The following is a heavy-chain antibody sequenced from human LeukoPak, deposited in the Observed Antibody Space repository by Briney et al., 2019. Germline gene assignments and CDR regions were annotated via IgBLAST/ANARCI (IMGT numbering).Heavy chain of an antibody. CDR2: ISWNSGSV. D-gene: IGHD2-15*01. Sequence: PGGSLRLSCAASGFTFDDYAMHWVRQAPGKGLEWVSGISWNSGSVGYADSVKGRFTISRDNARNSLYLQMNSLRAEDTALYYCAKEKRSGGSCYDYWGQGTLVTVSS. CDR1: GFTFDDYA. V-gene: IGHV3-9*01. CDR3: AKEKRSGGSCYDY. J-gene: IGHJ4*02.